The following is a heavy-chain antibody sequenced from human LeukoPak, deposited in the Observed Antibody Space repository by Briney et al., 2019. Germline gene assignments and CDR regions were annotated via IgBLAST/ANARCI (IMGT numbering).Heavy chain of an antibody. CDR2: ISGSGGST. D-gene: IGHD2-2*01. CDR3: TTEGPPSQLLFYYFDY. J-gene: IGHJ4*02. V-gene: IGHV3-23*01. CDR1: GFTFSSYA. Sequence: GGSLRLSCAASGFTFSSYAMSWVRQAPGKGLEWVSAISGSGGSTYYADSVKGRFTISRDNSKNTLYLQMNSLRAEDTAVYYCTTEGPPSQLLFYYFDYWGQGTLVTVSS.